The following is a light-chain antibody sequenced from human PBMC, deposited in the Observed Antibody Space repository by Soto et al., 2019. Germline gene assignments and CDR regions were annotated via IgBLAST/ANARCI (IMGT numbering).Light chain of an antibody. CDR1: QSVSSTY. V-gene: IGKV3-20*01. CDR2: GAS. Sequence: EIVLTQSPGTLSLSPGERATLSCRASQSVSSTYIAWYQQKPGQAPRLLLYGASSRATGIPDRFSGSGSGTDFTLTISRLEPEDFAVYYCQQYGSSPPYTFGQGTKLEIK. CDR3: QQYGSSPPYT. J-gene: IGKJ2*01.